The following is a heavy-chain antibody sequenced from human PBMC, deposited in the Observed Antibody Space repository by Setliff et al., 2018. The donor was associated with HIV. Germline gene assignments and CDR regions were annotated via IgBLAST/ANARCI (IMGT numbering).Heavy chain of an antibody. D-gene: IGHD1-26*01. Sequence: ASVKVSCKDSGYSFNIYWIGWVRQMPGKGLEWMGIIYPGDSDTKYSPSFQGQVTISADKSISTAYLQWSSLKASDTAIYYCARRKFGSGISEWFDPWGQGTLVTVSS. CDR2: IYPGDSDT. CDR1: GYSFNIYW. V-gene: IGHV5-51*01. CDR3: ARRKFGSGISEWFDP. J-gene: IGHJ5*02.